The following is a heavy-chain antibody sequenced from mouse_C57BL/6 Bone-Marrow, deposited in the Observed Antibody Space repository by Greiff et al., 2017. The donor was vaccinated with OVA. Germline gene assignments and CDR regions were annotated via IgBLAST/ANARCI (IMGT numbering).Heavy chain of an antibody. CDR3: AREGLYDGYSIWFAY. V-gene: IGHV1-64*01. J-gene: IGHJ3*01. CDR2: IHPNSGST. D-gene: IGHD2-3*01. CDR1: GYTFTSYW. Sequence: QVQLQQPGAELVKPGASVKLSCKASGYTFTSYWMHWVKQRPGQGLEWIGMIHPNSGSTNYNEKFKSKATLTVDKSSSTAYMQLSSLTSEDSAVYYGAREGLYDGYSIWFAYWGQGTLVTVSA.